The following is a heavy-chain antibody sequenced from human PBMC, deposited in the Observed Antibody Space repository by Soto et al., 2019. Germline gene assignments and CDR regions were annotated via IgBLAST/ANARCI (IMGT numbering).Heavy chain of an antibody. D-gene: IGHD2-2*01. V-gene: IGHV4-4*07. CDR3: ARGNCSSPNCYSFSGYYGMDV. Sequence: LSLTCTVSGGSISSYYWSWIRQPAGKRLEWIGRIYTSGSTNYNPSLKSRVTMSLDTPKNQFSLKLTSVTAADTALYYCARGNCSSPNCYSFSGYYGMDVWGQGTTVTVSS. CDR2: IYTSGST. J-gene: IGHJ6*02. CDR1: GGSISSYY.